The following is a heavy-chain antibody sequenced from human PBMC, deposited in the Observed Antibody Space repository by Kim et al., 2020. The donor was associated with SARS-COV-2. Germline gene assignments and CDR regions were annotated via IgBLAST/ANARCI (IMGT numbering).Heavy chain of an antibody. V-gene: IGHV3-23*01. CDR1: GFAFSGHA. D-gene: IGHD1-26*01. Sequence: GGSLRLSCVASGFAFSGHAMSWVRQTPGKGLEWVSSLIADGGITYYADSVEGRFTISRDNFKNTLYLQLNSLRAEDTAVYYCAKDGKRTPPILGQGTMV. CDR3: AKDGKRTPPI. CDR2: LIADGGIT. J-gene: IGHJ3*02.